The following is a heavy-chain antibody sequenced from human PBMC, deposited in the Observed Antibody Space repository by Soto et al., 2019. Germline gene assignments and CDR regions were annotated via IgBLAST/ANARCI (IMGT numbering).Heavy chain of an antibody. Sequence: GGSLRLSCAASGFTFSSYSMNWVRQAPGKGLEWVSYISSSSSTKNYADSVKGRLTISRDNAKNSLYLQMNSLRAEDTAVYYCARDQSSSWLSGDYWGQGTLVTVSS. CDR1: GFTFSSYS. CDR3: ARDQSSSWLSGDY. D-gene: IGHD6-13*01. V-gene: IGHV3-48*01. CDR2: ISSSSSTK. J-gene: IGHJ4*02.